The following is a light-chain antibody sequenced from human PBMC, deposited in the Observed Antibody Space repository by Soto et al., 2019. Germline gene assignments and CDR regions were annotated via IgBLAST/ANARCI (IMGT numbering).Light chain of an antibody. Sequence: DIQMNQSPTSLSASVGDRVTITCRASQTLDTYINWFQHRPGHGPKLLIFAASKLQTGVPAPFSGSGSGTEFTLTLSSLQPEDFATYYCQQSFLTPFTFGGGTRVEIK. CDR2: AAS. J-gene: IGKJ4*01. CDR1: QTLDTY. V-gene: IGKV1-39*01. CDR3: QQSFLTPFT.